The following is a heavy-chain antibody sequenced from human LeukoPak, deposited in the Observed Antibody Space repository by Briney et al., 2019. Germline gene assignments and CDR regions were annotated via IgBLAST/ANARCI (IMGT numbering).Heavy chain of an antibody. D-gene: IGHD7-27*01. CDR1: GFTFSSYA. V-gene: IGHV3-23*01. CDR2: FGESGSST. Sequence: GGSLRLSCVASGFTFSSYAMTWVRQTPGKGLEWVSTFGESGSSTYYADFVKGRFTIYRDNSKNSVYPQMNSLRVEDTAIYYCAKGRWGDVWGKGTTVTVSS. J-gene: IGHJ6*04. CDR3: AKGRWGDV.